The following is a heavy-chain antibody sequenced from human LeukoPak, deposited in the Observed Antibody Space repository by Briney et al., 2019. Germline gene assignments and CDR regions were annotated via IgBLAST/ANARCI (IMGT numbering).Heavy chain of an antibody. V-gene: IGHV1-18*01. CDR2: ISAYNGNT. J-gene: IGHJ6*03. CDR1: GYTFTSYG. D-gene: IGHD1-1*01. CDR3: ARAVLYYYYMDV. Sequence: ASVKVSCKASGYTFTSYGISWVRQAPGQGLEWMGWISAYNGNTNYAQKLQGRVTMTTDTSTSTAYMELRSLGSDDTAVYYCARAVLYYYYMDVWGKGTTVTISS.